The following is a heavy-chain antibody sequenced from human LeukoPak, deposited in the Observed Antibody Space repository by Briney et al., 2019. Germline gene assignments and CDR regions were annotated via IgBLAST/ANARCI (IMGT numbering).Heavy chain of an antibody. V-gene: IGHV3-21*01. D-gene: IGHD3-22*01. CDR2: ISSSSSYI. J-gene: IGHJ4*02. Sequence: PGGSLRLSCAGSGFTFSSYSMNWVRQAPGKGLEWVSSISSSSSYIYYADSVKGRFTISRDNAKNSLYLQMNSLRAEDTAVYYCARAYYYDSSGYYYFDYWGQGTLVTVSS. CDR1: GFTFSSYS. CDR3: ARAYYYDSSGYYYFDY.